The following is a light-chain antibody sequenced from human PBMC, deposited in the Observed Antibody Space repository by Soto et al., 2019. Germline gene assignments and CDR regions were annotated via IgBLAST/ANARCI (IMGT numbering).Light chain of an antibody. Sequence: DIQMTQSPSSVSASVGDSLTITCRASQGITSWLAWYQQKPGRAPKLLIYAASNLQSSVPSRFIGSGSGTDFTLTISSLQPEDFGTDYCQQTSSFPLTLGGGTKVEIK. CDR3: QQTSSFPLT. V-gene: IGKV1-12*01. CDR1: QGITSW. J-gene: IGKJ4*01. CDR2: AAS.